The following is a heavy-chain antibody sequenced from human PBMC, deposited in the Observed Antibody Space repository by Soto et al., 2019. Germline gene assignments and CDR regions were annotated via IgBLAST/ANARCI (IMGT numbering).Heavy chain of an antibody. Sequence: AAALGNATQRVRLSSTVAGVSLRNSEMCVSWIREPPGKALESLELIDWDDDKNYSRTLKTRLSISKDNSENQVVLTMTNMDPVDTSTYYCARIPNYYCSGSYGYYYPCLALWAQGTTVTISS. V-gene: IGHV2-70*01. J-gene: IGHJ6*02. D-gene: IGHD3-10*01. CDR1: GVSLRNSEMC. CDR2: IDWDDDK. CDR3: ARIPNYYCSGSYGYYYPCLAL.